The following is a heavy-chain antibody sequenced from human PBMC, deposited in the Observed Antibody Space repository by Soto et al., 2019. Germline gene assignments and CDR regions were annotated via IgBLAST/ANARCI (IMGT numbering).Heavy chain of an antibody. V-gene: IGHV1-8*01. D-gene: IGHD1-1*01. J-gene: IGHJ3*02. CDR2: LNPNNGNT. Sequence: GASVKVSCKASENTFTNYDIIWVRQAPGQGLEWMGWLNPNNGNTGYAPKFRGRVTMTRDPSKRTAFMEMSSLRAEDTAVYYCERDDPFLPGHDAFDIWGQGTMVTVSS. CDR1: ENTFTNYD. CDR3: ERDDPFLPGHDAFDI.